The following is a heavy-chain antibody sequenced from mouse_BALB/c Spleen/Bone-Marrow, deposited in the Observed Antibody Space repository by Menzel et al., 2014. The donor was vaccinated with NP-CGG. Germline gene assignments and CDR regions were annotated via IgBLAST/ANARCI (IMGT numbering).Heavy chain of an antibody. CDR2: INPYNGGT. J-gene: IGHJ1*01. CDR3: ASYYGSSWYFDV. D-gene: IGHD1-1*01. CDR1: GYSFTGYT. V-gene: IGHV1-31*01. Sequence: EVKLVESGPELVKPGASMKISCKTSGYSFTGYTMNWVKQSHGKNLEWIGLINPYNGGTSYNQKFKGKATLTVDKSSSTAYMELFSLTSEDSAVYYCASYYGSSWYFDVWGAGTTVTVSS.